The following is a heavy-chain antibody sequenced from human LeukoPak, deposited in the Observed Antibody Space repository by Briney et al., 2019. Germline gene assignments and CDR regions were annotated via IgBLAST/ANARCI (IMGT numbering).Heavy chain of an antibody. CDR3: ARQVAGPYYFDY. V-gene: IGHV3-53*01. CDR1: GFTVSSNY. Sequence: GGSLRLSCAASGFTVSSNYMSWVRQAPGKGLDWVSVIYSGGITYYADSVKGRFTISRDNSKNTLYLQMNSLRAEDTAVYYCARQVAGPYYFDYWGQGTLVTVSS. J-gene: IGHJ4*02. CDR2: IYSGGIT. D-gene: IGHD6-19*01.